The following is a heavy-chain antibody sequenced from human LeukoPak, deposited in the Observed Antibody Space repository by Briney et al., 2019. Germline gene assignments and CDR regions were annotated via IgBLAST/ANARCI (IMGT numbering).Heavy chain of an antibody. CDR3: ARAGGRKYYDSSGYPTDAFDI. D-gene: IGHD3-22*01. J-gene: IGHJ3*02. CDR1: GFTFSSYD. Sequence: GGSLRLSCAASGFTFSSYDMHWVRQATGKGLEWVSAIGTAGDTYYPGSVKGRFTISRENAKNSLYLQMNSLRAGDTAVYYCARAGGRKYYDSSGYPTDAFDIWGQGTMVTVSS. V-gene: IGHV3-13*01. CDR2: IGTAGDT.